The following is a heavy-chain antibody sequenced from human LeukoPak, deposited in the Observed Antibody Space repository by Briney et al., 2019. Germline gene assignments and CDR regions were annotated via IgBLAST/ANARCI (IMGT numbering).Heavy chain of an antibody. Sequence: GGSLRLSCAASGFTFSSYSMNWVRQAPGKGLEWVSSISSSSSYIYYADSVKGRFTISRDNAKNSLYLQMNSLRAEDTAVYYCARGHRWFGERTDYWGQGTLVTVSS. CDR1: GFTFSSYS. D-gene: IGHD3-10*01. V-gene: IGHV3-21*04. CDR3: ARGHRWFGERTDY. J-gene: IGHJ4*02. CDR2: ISSSSSYI.